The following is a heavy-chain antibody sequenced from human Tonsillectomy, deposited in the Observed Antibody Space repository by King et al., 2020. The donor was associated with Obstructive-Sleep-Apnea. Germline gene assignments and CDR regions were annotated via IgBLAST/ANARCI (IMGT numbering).Heavy chain of an antibody. D-gene: IGHD3-16*01. Sequence: QLQESGPGLVKPSETLSLTCTVSGGSITIHHWSWIRHPPGKGLEWIGYIHYSGGADYSPSLKSRVSMSADTSKTHLALKLTSVTVADTAVYYCAREGGGGVDYWGQGILVTVSS. CDR2: IHYSGGA. CDR3: AREGGGGVDY. CDR1: GGSITIHH. J-gene: IGHJ4*02. V-gene: IGHV4-59*11.